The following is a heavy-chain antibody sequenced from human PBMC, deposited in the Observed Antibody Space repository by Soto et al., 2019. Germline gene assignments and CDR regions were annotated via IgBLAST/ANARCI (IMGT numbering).Heavy chain of an antibody. Sequence: EVKLVESGGGLVKPGGSLRLSCAASGLTFSNAWMTWVRQAPGKGPEWVGRIRSKTDGGTTDYAAPVKGRFTISRDDSKNTRYLQMNSLNTEVTAVYYCNTGSCSGTSCVDYWGQGTLVTVSS. CDR3: NTGSCSGTSCVDY. V-gene: IGHV3-15*01. D-gene: IGHD2-2*01. CDR2: IRSKTDGGTT. J-gene: IGHJ4*02. CDR1: GLTFSNAW.